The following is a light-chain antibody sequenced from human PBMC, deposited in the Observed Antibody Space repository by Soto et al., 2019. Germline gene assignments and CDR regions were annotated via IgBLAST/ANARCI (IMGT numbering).Light chain of an antibody. J-gene: IGLJ1*01. V-gene: IGLV2-14*01. CDR3: TSPTPDSIYV. CDR1: SSDVGNYNY. Sequence: QSALTQPASVSGSPGQSITISCTGTSSDVGNYNYVSWYQQYPGRVPKLLIYMVSNRASGVSNRFSGSKSGNTASLTISGLQAEDEADYFCTSPTPDSIYVFGTGTKGTVL. CDR2: MVS.